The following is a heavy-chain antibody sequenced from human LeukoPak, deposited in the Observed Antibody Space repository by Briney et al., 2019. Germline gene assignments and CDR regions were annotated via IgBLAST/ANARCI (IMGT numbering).Heavy chain of an antibody. V-gene: IGHV1-46*01. CDR2: INPSGGST. J-gene: IGHJ1*01. D-gene: IGHD3-22*01. CDR1: GYTFTSYG. CDR3: ATDRRWDYCDSSGYPQYFQH. Sequence: ASVKVSCKASGYTFTSYGISWVRQAPGQGLEWMGIINPSGGSTSYAQKFQGRVTMTRDTSTSTVYMELSSLRSEDTAVYYCATDRRWDYCDSSGYPQYFQHWGQGTLVTVSS.